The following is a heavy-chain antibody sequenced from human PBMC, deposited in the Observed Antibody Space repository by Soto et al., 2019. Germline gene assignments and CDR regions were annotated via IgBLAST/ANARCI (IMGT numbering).Heavy chain of an antibody. V-gene: IGHV1-69*01. D-gene: IGHD1-20*01. Sequence: QVQLVQSGAEVKKPGSSVKVSCKASGGTFSSYAISWVRQAPGQGLEWMGGIIPIFGTANYAQKFQGRVTITADESTSTAYMELSSLRSEDTAVYYCAREHNWNRDYYYYCMDVWGQGTTVTVSS. CDR3: AREHNWNRDYYYYCMDV. J-gene: IGHJ6*02. CDR2: IIPIFGTA. CDR1: GGTFSSYA.